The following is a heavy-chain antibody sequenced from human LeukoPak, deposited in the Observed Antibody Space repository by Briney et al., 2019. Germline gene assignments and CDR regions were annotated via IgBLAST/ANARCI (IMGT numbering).Heavy chain of an antibody. CDR2: IKQDGSEK. CDR3: ARVQPTVVTPNFDY. D-gene: IGHD4-23*01. CDR1: GFTFSSYW. V-gene: IGHV3-7*01. Sequence: PGGSLRLSCAASGFTFSSYWMSWVRQAPGKGLEWVANIKQDGSEKYYVDSVKGRFTISRDNAKNSLYLQMNSLRAEDTAVYYCARVQPTVVTPNFDYWGQGTLVTVSS. J-gene: IGHJ4*02.